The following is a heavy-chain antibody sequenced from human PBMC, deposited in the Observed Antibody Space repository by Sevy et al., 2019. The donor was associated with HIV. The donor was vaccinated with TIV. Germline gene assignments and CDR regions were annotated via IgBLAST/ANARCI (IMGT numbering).Heavy chain of an antibody. CDR1: GFTVSSVH. CDR3: CRGWYGSGLFMSDF. D-gene: IGHD6-19*01. Sequence: GGSLRLSCAVSGFTVSSVHLDWVRQAPGKGLEWVSVIYSDGSTYYADSVKGRFTVSRDNSKNTVFLQMNSRRVEDTAVYYCCRGWYGSGLFMSDFWGQGSLVTVSS. J-gene: IGHJ4*02. V-gene: IGHV3-53*01. CDR2: IYSDGST.